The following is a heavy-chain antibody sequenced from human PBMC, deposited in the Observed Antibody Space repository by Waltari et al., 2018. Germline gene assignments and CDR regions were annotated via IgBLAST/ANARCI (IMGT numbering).Heavy chain of an antibody. V-gene: IGHV1-18*01. CDR1: GYIFTGYS. CDR2: ISGYNGNK. J-gene: IGHJ4*02. Sequence: QVQLVQSGAEVKKPGASVKVSCKTSGYIFTGYSITWVRQAPGQGLECMGWISGYNGNKKNEQKFQDRVTMTIDASTTTAYMELRSLRSDDTAVYYCARGALGRVYYEYYFDSWGQGTLVTVSS. D-gene: IGHD3-3*01. CDR3: ARGALGRVYYEYYFDS.